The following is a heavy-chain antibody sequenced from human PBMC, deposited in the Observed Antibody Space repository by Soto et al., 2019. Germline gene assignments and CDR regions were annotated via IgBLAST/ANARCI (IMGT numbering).Heavy chain of an antibody. V-gene: IGHV3-30*03. CDR2: ISRDGGTK. J-gene: IGHJ4*02. Sequence: QVQLVESGGGVVQPGRSLRLSCAVSGFTVSTYGMHWVRQAPGKGLEWVAVISRDGGTKYYADSVKGRFTISRDNSRHTLFLEMNSLRGDDMAFYYCTGEVASGYWGQGTLVIVSS. CDR1: GFTVSTYG. D-gene: IGHD2-8*02. CDR3: TGEVASGY.